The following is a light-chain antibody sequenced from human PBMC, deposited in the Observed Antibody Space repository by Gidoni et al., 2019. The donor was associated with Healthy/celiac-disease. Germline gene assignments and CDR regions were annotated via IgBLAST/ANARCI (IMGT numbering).Light chain of an antibody. Sequence: DIQMTQSPSSLSASVGDRVTITCRASQSISSYLNWYQQKPGKAPKLLIYAASSLQSGVPSRFSGSGSGTDFTLTISSLQPEDFATYYCQQSYSTPFTVGPXTKVDIK. CDR1: QSISSY. J-gene: IGKJ3*01. CDR3: QQSYSTPFT. V-gene: IGKV1-39*01. CDR2: AAS.